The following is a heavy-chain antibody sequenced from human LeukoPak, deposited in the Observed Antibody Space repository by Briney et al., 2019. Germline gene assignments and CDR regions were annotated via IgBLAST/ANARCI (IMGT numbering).Heavy chain of an antibody. CDR1: GGSISTYY. CDR2: IYFSGST. Sequence: SETLSLTCTVSGGSISTYYWTWIRQPPGKGLEWIGYIYFSGSTNYNPSLKSRVTISVDTSKNQFSLKLTSVTAADTAVYYCARGHDYLLDYWGQGTLVTVSS. J-gene: IGHJ4*02. V-gene: IGHV4-59*08. D-gene: IGHD2/OR15-2a*01. CDR3: ARGHDYLLDY.